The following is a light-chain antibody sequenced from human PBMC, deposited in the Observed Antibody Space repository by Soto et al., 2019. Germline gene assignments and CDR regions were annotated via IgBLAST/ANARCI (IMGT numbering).Light chain of an antibody. Sequence: EIVLTQSPGTLSLSPGERATLSCRASQSVSSNYLAWYQQKPGQAPRLLIYGASSRATGIPDRFSGSGSGIDFTLTSSRLEPEDFAVYYCQQYDSSPLTFGGGTKVEIK. CDR1: QSVSSNY. CDR3: QQYDSSPLT. J-gene: IGKJ4*01. CDR2: GAS. V-gene: IGKV3-20*01.